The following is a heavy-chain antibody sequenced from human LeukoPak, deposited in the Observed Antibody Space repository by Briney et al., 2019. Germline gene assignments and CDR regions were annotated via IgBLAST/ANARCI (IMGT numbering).Heavy chain of an antibody. Sequence: PGGSLRLSCAASGFTFNSYSMNWVRQAPGKGLEWVSYISSSSSTIYYADSVEGRFTISRDNAKNSLYLQMNSLRAEDTAVYYCASLNWGSGDYWGQGTLVTVSS. CDR2: ISSSSSTI. J-gene: IGHJ4*02. V-gene: IGHV3-48*01. D-gene: IGHD7-27*01. CDR1: GFTFNSYS. CDR3: ASLNWGSGDY.